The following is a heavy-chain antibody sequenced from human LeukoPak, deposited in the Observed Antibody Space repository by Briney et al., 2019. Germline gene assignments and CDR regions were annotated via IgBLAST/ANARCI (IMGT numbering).Heavy chain of an antibody. D-gene: IGHD3-10*01. CDR1: GGTFSSYA. V-gene: IGHV1-46*01. CDR3: ARDRVVRGVILDY. J-gene: IGHJ4*02. Sequence: GASVKASCKASGGTFSSYAISWVRQAPGQGLEWMGIINPSGGSTSYAQKFQGRVTMTRDTSTSTVYMELSSLRSEDTAVYYCARDRVVRGVILDYWGQGTLVTVSS. CDR2: INPSGGST.